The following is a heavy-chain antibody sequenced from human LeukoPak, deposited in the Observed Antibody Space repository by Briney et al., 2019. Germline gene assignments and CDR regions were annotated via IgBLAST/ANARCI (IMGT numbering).Heavy chain of an antibody. V-gene: IGHV4-39*01. CDR3: ARGSIGRRTYYYYGMDV. J-gene: IGHJ6*02. D-gene: IGHD6-6*01. CDR2: IYYGGTT. Sequence: SETLSLTCTVSGGSISSSTYYWGWIRQSSGKGLEWIGSIYYGGTTYYNPSLKSRITISVDTSKNQFSLKLSSVTAADTAVYYCARGSIGRRTYYYYGMDVWGQGTTVTVSS. CDR1: GGSISSSTYY.